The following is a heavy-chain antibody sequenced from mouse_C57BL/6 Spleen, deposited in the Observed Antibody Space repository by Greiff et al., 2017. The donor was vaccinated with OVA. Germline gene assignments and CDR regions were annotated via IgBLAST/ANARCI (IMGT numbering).Heavy chain of an antibody. J-gene: IGHJ2*01. CDR2: IYPGDGDT. V-gene: IGHV1-82*01. CDR1: GYAFSSSW. CDR3: TRGITAVVAKSYFDY. Sequence: QVQLQQSGPELVKPGASVKISCKASGYAFSSSWMNWVKQRPGKGLEWIGRIYPGDGDTNYNGKFKGKATLTADKSSSTAYMHLSSLTSEDSAVYVCTRGITAVVAKSYFDYWGQGTTLTVSS. D-gene: IGHD1-1*01.